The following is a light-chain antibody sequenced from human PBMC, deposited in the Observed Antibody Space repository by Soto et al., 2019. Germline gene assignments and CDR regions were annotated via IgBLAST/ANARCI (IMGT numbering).Light chain of an antibody. CDR3: TSYASSSTHVV. CDR1: SSDIGGYDY. Sequence: QSALTQPASVSGSPGQSITLSCTGTSSDIGGYDYVSGYQRYPGKAPKLIIYDVNNRPAGVSNRFSGSKSGNTASLTISGLQAEDEADYYCTSYASSSTHVVFGGGTQLTVL. V-gene: IGLV2-14*01. J-gene: IGLJ2*01. CDR2: DVN.